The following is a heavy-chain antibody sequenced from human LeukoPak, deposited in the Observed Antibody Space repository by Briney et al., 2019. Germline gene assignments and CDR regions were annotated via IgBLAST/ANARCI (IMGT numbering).Heavy chain of an antibody. CDR2: IWSDGSKK. J-gene: IGHJ4*02. V-gene: IGHV3-33*01. CDR1: GFTFSNSG. D-gene: IGHD5-18*01. CDR3: GRGVYSPRDY. Sequence: GRSLRLSCAASGFTFSNSGMHWLRQAPGKGLEWVALIWSDGSKKYYADSVEGRFTISRDNSKNTLYLQMNSLRAEDTAVYYCGRGVYSPRDYWGQGTLVTVSS.